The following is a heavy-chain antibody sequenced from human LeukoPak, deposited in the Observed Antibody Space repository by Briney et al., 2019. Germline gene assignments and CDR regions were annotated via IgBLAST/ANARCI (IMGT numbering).Heavy chain of an antibody. CDR1: GTSVNTYY. J-gene: IGHJ5*02. D-gene: IGHD5-24*01. CDR3: AKQRWSLFDP. Sequence: SETLSLTCTVSGTSVNTYYWSWIRQPPGKALEWIGFVHYSGGTSYTPSLRGRVTISLDTSKNQFSLRLTSVTAADTAVYYCAKQRWSLFDPCDQGTLVTVSS. V-gene: IGHV4-59*08. CDR2: VHYSGGT.